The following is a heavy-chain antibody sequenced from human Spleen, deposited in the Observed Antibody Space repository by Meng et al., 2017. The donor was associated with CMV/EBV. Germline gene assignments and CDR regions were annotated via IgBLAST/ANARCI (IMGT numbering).Heavy chain of an antibody. CDR3: VRDGFHDVSGYWLGYFDY. J-gene: IGHJ4*02. Sequence: GESLKISCAASGFTFSSYSMNWVRQAPGKGLEWVSSISSSSSYIYYADSVKGRFTISRDNAKNTLYLEMNSLRAEDTAVYYCVRDGFHDVSGYWLGYFDYWGQGTLVTVSS. CDR2: ISSSSSYI. V-gene: IGHV3-21*01. CDR1: GFTFSSYS. D-gene: IGHD3-22*01.